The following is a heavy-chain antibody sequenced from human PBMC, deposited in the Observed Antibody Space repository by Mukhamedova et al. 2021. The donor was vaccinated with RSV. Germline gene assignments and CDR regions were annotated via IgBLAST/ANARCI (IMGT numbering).Heavy chain of an antibody. J-gene: IGHJ3*02. Sequence: GSTNYNPSLKSRVTISVDTSKNQFSLKLSSVTAADTAVYYCARLPNGYCSGGRCYSDAFDIWGQGTMVTVSS. V-gene: IGHV4-61*07. CDR2: GST. D-gene: IGHD2-15*01. CDR3: ARLPNGYCSGGRCYSDAFDI.